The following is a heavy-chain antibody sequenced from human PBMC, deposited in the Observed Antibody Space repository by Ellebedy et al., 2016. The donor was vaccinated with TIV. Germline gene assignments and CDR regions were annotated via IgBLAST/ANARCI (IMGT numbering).Heavy chain of an antibody. Sequence: SLKISCTVSGFSFPDYAMHWVRQAPGKGLEWVSGIYYSSSKIDYVDSVKGRFTISRDNAKNSVYLQLSSLGAEDTAVYYCARDVWGGGWAWGQGTPVTVSS. CDR2: IYYSSSKI. CDR3: ARDVWGGGWA. J-gene: IGHJ5*02. V-gene: IGHV3-9*01. D-gene: IGHD6-19*01. CDR1: GFSFPDYA.